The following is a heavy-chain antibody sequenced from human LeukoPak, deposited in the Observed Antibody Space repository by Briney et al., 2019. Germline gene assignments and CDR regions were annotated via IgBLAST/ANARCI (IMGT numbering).Heavy chain of an antibody. Sequence: GGSLRLSCAASGFSVNSNYMNWVRQAPGKGLEWVSIIYNGGTIYYADSVKGRFTLSRDNSKNTLYLQMNSLRAEDTAVYYCTSRSYYHGSGTYYSDYWGQGTLATASS. D-gene: IGHD3-10*01. J-gene: IGHJ4*02. V-gene: IGHV3-53*01. CDR3: TSRSYYHGSGTYYSDY. CDR1: GFSVNSNY. CDR2: IYNGGTI.